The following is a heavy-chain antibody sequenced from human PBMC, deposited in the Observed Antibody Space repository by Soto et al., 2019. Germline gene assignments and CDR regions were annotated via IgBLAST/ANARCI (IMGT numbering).Heavy chain of an antibody. D-gene: IGHD3-16*01. V-gene: IGHV1-18*01. CDR2: ISAYTGNT. J-gene: IGHJ4*02. CDR1: GYIFNSFG. Sequence: QVQLVQSGGEVKKPGASVKVSCKASGYIFNSFGISWVRQAPGQGVEWMGWISAYTGNTKYAQNFQGRVTMTTDTATSKAYMGRRSVRSDDTAVYYCARRWAPGEIGYWGQGALVTVSS. CDR3: ARRWAPGEIGY.